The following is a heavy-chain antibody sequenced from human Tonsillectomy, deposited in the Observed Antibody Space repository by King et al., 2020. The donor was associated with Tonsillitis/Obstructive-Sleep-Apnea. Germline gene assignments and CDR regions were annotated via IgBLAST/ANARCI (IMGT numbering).Heavy chain of an antibody. CDR2: IYYSGST. Sequence: QLQESGPGLVKPSETLSLTCTVSGGSISSSSYYWGWIRQPPGKGLEWIGSIYYSGSTYYNPSLKSRVTISVDTSKNQFSLKLSSVTAADTAVYYCARQGYIVVVPAAKPTQIDYWGQGTLVTVSS. CDR1: GGSISSSSYY. D-gene: IGHD2-2*02. V-gene: IGHV4-39*01. CDR3: ARQGYIVVVPAAKPTQIDY. J-gene: IGHJ4*02.